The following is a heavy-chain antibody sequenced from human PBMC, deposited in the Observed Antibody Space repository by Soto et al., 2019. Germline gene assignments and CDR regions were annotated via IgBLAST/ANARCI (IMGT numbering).Heavy chain of an antibody. CDR3: AIVRVADSPLDH. D-gene: IGHD3-10*02. Sequence: SLRLSCAGSGFIFSNYGMHWVRQAPGKGLEWVAFISYDGSDILYADSVKGRFTISRDNSKSTLFLHMNRPRAEDTAVYFCAIVRVADSPLDHWGQGGLVTVSS. CDR1: GFIFSNYG. CDR2: ISYDGSDI. V-gene: IGHV3-30*03. J-gene: IGHJ4*02.